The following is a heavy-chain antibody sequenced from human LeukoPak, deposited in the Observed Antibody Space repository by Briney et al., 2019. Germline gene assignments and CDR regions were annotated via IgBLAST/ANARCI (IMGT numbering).Heavy chain of an antibody. J-gene: IGHJ4*02. CDR3: ARGGGIEMATTFDY. V-gene: IGHV1-69*04. CDR2: IIPILGIA. CDR1: GGTFSSYA. Sequence: ASVEVSCKASGGTFSSYAISWVRQAPGQGLEWMGRIIPILGIANYAQKFQGRVTITADKSTSTAYMELSSLRSEDTAVYYCARGGGIEMATTFDYWGQGTLVTVSS. D-gene: IGHD5-24*01.